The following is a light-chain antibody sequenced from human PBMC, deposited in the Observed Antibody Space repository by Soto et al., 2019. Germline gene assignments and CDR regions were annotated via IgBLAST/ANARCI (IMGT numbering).Light chain of an antibody. CDR2: AAS. CDR3: QQTYTPVET. CDR1: QRVDSY. Sequence: DIQVTQSPSSLSASVGDSVTLSCQTSQRVDSYIHWYQHQSGKPPKLLIYAASTLQDGVPSRFSGGGSGTAFSPIIPGLQPGDSATYYCQQTYTPVETFGQGTKV. V-gene: IGKV1-39*01. J-gene: IGKJ1*01.